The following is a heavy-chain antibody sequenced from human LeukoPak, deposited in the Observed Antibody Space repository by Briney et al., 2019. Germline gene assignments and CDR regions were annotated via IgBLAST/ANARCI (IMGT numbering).Heavy chain of an antibody. CDR1: GGSISSGGYY. Sequence: SQTLSLTCTVSGGSISSGGYYWSWIRQHPGKGLEWIGYIYYSGSTYHNPSLKSRVTISVDTSKKQFSLKVTSVTAADTAVYYCATLGEYYDTSGYYYNWGQGTLVTVSS. J-gene: IGHJ4*02. V-gene: IGHV4-31*03. CDR2: IYYSGST. D-gene: IGHD3-22*01. CDR3: ATLGEYYDTSGYYYN.